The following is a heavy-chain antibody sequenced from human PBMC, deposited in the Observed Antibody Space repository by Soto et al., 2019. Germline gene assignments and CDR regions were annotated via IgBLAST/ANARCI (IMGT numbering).Heavy chain of an antibody. J-gene: IGHJ4*02. CDR2: IRNKANSYTT. CDR1: GFTFSDHY. CDR3: ASAWFGELTYFDY. Sequence: EVQLVESGGGLVQPGGSLRLSCAASGFTFSDHYMEWVRQAPGKGLEWVGRIRNKANSYTTEYGASVKGRFTISRDDSKNSLSLQMNSLKTEDTAVYYCASAWFGELTYFDYGGQGTLVTVSS. D-gene: IGHD3-10*01. V-gene: IGHV3-72*01.